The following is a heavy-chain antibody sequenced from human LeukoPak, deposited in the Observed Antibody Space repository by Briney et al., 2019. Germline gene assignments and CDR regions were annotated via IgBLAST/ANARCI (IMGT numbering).Heavy chain of an antibody. V-gene: IGHV4-4*07. CDR1: GASITSFY. CDR2: IHTNGGT. Sequence: SETLSLTCTVSGASITSFYYNWIRQSAGKGLEWIGRIHTNGGTDYRPSLNSRVTMSVDTSKKQISLKLTSVTAADTAVYFCSRGGGYGDYWGQGILVTVSS. D-gene: IGHD5-12*01. J-gene: IGHJ4*02. CDR3: SRGGGYGDY.